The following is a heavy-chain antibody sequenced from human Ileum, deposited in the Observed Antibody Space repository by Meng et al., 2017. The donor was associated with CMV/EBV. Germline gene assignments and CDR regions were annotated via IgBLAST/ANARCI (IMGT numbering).Heavy chain of an antibody. D-gene: IGHD3-22*01. CDR1: GYTFTNYY. J-gene: IGHJ4*02. V-gene: IGHV1-46*01. CDR3: ARRDYYHTSAYLDY. Sequence: KASGYTFTNYYIHWVRQSPGQGLEWMGIIDPSGGSTSYAQTLQGRVTMTRDTSTSTVYMELNSLRSEDTAVYYCARRDYYHTSAYLDYWGRGTLVTVSS. CDR2: IDPSGGST.